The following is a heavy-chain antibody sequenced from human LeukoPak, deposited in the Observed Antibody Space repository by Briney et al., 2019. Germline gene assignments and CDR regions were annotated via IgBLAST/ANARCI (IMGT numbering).Heavy chain of an antibody. CDR2: IWSDGRKT. Sequence: GRSLRLSCKASGLPFSASGMHWVRQAPGKGLEWVAMIWSDGRKTYYADSVEGRFTISRDNSKNTLYLQMNSLRAEDTAVYYCAKGRYCDFWSGYSVDYWGQGTLVTVSS. V-gene: IGHV3-33*06. CDR3: AKGRYCDFWSGYSVDY. CDR1: GLPFSASG. D-gene: IGHD3-3*01. J-gene: IGHJ4*02.